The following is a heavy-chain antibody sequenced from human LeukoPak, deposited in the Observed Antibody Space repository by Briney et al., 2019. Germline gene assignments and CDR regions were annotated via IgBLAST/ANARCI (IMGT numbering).Heavy chain of an antibody. J-gene: IGHJ5*02. CDR2: IIVGSGNT. CDR1: GFDFVTSV. CDR3: ATEGGLGLGGNWFDP. Sequence: GASVKVSCKTSGFDFVTSVIHWVRQARGQRLEWIGEIIVGSGNTKYGEKFQERATISRDMSTSTVYVELTSLRSGDTAVYYCATEGGLGLGGNWFDPWGQGTLVTVSS. D-gene: IGHD3/OR15-3a*01. V-gene: IGHV1-58*02.